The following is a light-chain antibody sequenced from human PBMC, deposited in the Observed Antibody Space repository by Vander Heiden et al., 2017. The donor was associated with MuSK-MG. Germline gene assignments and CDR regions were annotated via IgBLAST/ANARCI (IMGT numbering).Light chain of an antibody. J-gene: IGKJ1*01. Sequence: DIKMTQSPSTLSASVGDRVTITYRACQSISSWLAWYQQKPGKAPNLLIYDASRLKRVVPSRCSGSGSGTDFPLTINSLQPDDLANYYRQQYNTYSTFGQGTKVAIK. CDR3: QQYNTYST. V-gene: IGKV1-5*01. CDR1: QSISSW. CDR2: DAS.